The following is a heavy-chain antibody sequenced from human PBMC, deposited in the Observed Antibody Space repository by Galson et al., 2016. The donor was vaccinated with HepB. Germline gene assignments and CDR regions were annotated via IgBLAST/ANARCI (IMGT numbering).Heavy chain of an antibody. D-gene: IGHD1-1*01. V-gene: IGHV5-51*01. CDR3: ARPLSATTGATRDAFDV. Sequence: QSGAEVKKPGESLKISCKASGYSFPIYWIAWVRHMPGKGLEWMGVIYPGDSDTRYSPSFQGHVTFSADKSISPAYLQWDSMRASDTASYYGARPLSATTGATRDAFDVLDQGTIVTVSS. CDR1: GYSFPIYW. CDR2: IYPGDSDT. J-gene: IGHJ3*01.